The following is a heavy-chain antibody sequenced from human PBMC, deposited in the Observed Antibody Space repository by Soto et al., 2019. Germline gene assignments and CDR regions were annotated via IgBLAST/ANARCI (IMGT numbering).Heavy chain of an antibody. J-gene: IGHJ4*02. CDR3: AKDQDDMIDY. Sequence: QVQLVESGGGVVQPGRSLRLSCAASGFTFSSYGMHWVRQAPGKGLEWVALISYDGSNKYYADSVKGRFTISRDNSKNTLYLQMNSLRAEDTAVYYCAKDQDDMIDYWGQGTLVTVSS. V-gene: IGHV3-30*18. D-gene: IGHD3-9*01. CDR1: GFTFSSYG. CDR2: ISYDGSNK.